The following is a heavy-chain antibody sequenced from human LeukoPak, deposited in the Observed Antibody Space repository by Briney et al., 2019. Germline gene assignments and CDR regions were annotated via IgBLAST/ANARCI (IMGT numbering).Heavy chain of an antibody. Sequence: ASVKVSCKASGYTFTSYAMHWVRQAPGQRLEWMGWINAGNGNTKYSQKFQGRVTITRDTSASTAYMELSSLRSEDTAVYYCAIGIVVAHCFDYWGQGTLVTVSS. CDR3: AIGIVVAHCFDY. CDR1: GYTFTSYA. V-gene: IGHV1-3*01. CDR2: INAGNGNT. D-gene: IGHD3-22*01. J-gene: IGHJ4*02.